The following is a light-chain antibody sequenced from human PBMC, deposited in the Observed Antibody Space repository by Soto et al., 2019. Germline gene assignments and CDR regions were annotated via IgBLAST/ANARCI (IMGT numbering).Light chain of an antibody. CDR1: QGINTY. CDR2: AAS. Sequence: DIQMTQSPSSLSASVGDRVTITCRASQGINTYLAWCEQKPGRVPKLLIYAASTLLSGVPSRFSGRGSGTDFTLTITSLQPEDVASYYCQKYNSAPFTFGPGTKVDIK. CDR3: QKYNSAPFT. J-gene: IGKJ3*01. V-gene: IGKV1-27*01.